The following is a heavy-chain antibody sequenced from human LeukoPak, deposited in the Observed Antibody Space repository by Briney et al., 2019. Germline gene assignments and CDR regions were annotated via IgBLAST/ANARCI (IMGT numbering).Heavy chain of an antibody. Sequence: GGSLRLSCAASGFTFSSYGMNCVRQAPGKGLEWVSSISSSGTYIYFADSVKGRFTISRDNAKNSLYLQMNSLRAEDTALYYCARGSPYCSSTSCYPYYYYYMDVWGKGTTVTVSS. CDR3: ARGSPYCSSTSCYPYYYYYMDV. CDR1: GFTFSSYG. CDR2: ISSSGTYI. J-gene: IGHJ6*03. V-gene: IGHV3-21*01. D-gene: IGHD2-2*01.